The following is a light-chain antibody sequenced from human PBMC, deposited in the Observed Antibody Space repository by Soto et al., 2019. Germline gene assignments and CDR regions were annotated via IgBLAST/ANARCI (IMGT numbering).Light chain of an antibody. CDR2: GAS. CDR3: QQRSNWPPT. J-gene: IGKJ1*01. CDR1: QSVSSY. V-gene: IGKV3-11*01. Sequence: EIVLTQSPATLSLSPGERATLSCRASQSVSSYLAWYQQKPGQAPRLLIDGASNRATGTPARFSGSGSGTDFTLTISSLGPEDFAVYYCQQRSNWPPTFGQGTKVELK.